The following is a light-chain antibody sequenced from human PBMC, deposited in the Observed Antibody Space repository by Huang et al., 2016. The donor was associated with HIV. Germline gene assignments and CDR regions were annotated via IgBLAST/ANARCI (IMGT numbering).Light chain of an antibody. CDR2: DAS. J-gene: IGKJ4*01. CDR1: QSVSSS. Sequence: ETVLTQSPAILSLSPGERATLSCWASQSVSSSLAWYQQKPGQAPRLLIYDASNRAPGIPARFSGSGSGTDFTLTISSLEPEDFAVYYCQQRSNWSLTFGGGTKVEIK. CDR3: QQRSNWSLT. V-gene: IGKV3-11*01.